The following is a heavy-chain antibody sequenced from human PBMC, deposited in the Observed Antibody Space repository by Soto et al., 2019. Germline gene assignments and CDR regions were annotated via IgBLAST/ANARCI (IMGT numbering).Heavy chain of an antibody. V-gene: IGHV1-69*13. D-gene: IGHD3-22*01. CDR2: IIPIFGTA. Sequence: GASVKVSCKASGGTFSSYAISWVRQAPGQGLEWMGGIIPIFGTANYAQKFQGRVTITADESTSTAYMELSSLRSEDTAVYYCARHYNYYDSSGIKGRNYYYGMDVWGQGTTFSVSS. J-gene: IGHJ6*02. CDR1: GGTFSSYA. CDR3: ARHYNYYDSSGIKGRNYYYGMDV.